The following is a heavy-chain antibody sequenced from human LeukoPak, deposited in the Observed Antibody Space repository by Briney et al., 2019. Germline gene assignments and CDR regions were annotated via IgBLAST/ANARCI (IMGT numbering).Heavy chain of an antibody. D-gene: IGHD2-21*02. CDR3: ARALCGGDCYSPLGYFDL. CDR2: IYYSGST. CDR1: GGSISSYY. V-gene: IGHV4-59*01. J-gene: IGHJ2*01. Sequence: SETLSLTCTVSGGSISSYYWSWIRQPPGKGLEWIGYIYYSGSTNYNPSLKSRVTISVDTSKNQFSLKLSSVTAADTAVYYCARALCGGDCYSPLGYFDLWGRGTLVTVSS.